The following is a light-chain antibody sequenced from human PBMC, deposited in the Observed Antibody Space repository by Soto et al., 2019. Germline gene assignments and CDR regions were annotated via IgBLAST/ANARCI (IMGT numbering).Light chain of an antibody. CDR3: QQRSDRFT. Sequence: EIVLTQYPGILSLSPGERASLSCRASQSVSSDYLAWYQQSPGQAPRLLIYGASNRATGIPVRFSGSGSGTDFTLTISSIEPEDFGLYYCQQRSDRFTFGQGTRLEIK. CDR1: QSVSSDY. V-gene: IGKV3D-20*02. J-gene: IGKJ5*01. CDR2: GAS.